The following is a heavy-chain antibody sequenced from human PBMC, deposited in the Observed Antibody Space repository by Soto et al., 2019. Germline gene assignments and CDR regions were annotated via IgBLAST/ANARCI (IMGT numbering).Heavy chain of an antibody. CDR2: ISWDGGST. Sequence: GGSLRLSCAASGFTFDDYTMHWVRQAPGKGLEWVSLISWDGGSTYYADSVKGRFTISRDNSKNSLYLQMNSLRTEDTALYYCAKDIESSSWPNDAFDIWGQGTMVTVS. CDR1: GFTFDDYT. D-gene: IGHD6-13*01. J-gene: IGHJ3*02. V-gene: IGHV3-43*01. CDR3: AKDIESSSWPNDAFDI.